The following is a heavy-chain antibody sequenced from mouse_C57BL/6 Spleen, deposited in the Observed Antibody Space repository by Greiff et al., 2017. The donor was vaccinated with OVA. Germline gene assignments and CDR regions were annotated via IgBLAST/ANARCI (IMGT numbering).Heavy chain of an antibody. Sequence: EVKLVESGGGLVKPGGSLKLSCAASGFTFSDYGMHWVRQAPEKGLEWVAYISSGSSTIYYADTVKGRFTIYRDNAKNTLFLQMTSLRSEDTAMYYCARRNYDYWYFDVWGTGTTVTVSS. CDR3: ARRNYDYWYFDV. D-gene: IGHD2-4*01. J-gene: IGHJ1*03. CDR2: ISSGSSTI. CDR1: GFTFSDYG. V-gene: IGHV5-17*01.